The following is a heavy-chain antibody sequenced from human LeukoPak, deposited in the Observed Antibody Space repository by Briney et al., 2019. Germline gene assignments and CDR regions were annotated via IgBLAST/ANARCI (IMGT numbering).Heavy chain of an antibody. Sequence: GSLRLSCAASGFTFGNYAMTWVRQAPGKGLEWVSSISGNGVTYYRDSVRGRFTISRDNSKNTLYLQMNSLRAEDTAVYYCAKTVDAKYYYDSSGYFDYWGQGTLVTVSS. V-gene: IGHV3-23*01. J-gene: IGHJ4*02. D-gene: IGHD3-22*01. CDR1: GFTFGNYA. CDR2: ISGNGVT. CDR3: AKTVDAKYYYDSSGYFDY.